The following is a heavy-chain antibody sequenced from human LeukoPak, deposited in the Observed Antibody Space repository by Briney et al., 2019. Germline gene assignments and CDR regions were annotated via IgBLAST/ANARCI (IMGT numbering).Heavy chain of an antibody. CDR3: AVSNGGYGP. J-gene: IGHJ5*02. Sequence: PGGSLRLSCASSALNFTAYWMHWVRQDPRQGLLWVARINSDGTTTNYADSVKGRFTISRDNAKNTLFLQMNSLRAEDTAVYFCAVSNGGYGPWGQGALVTVSS. V-gene: IGHV3-74*01. CDR2: INSDGTTT. D-gene: IGHD5-12*01. CDR1: ALNFTAYW.